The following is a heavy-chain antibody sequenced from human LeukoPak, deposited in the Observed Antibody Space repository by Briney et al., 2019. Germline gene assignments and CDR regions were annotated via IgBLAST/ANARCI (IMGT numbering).Heavy chain of an antibody. CDR2: ISSSSSYI. CDR3: ARHGEGYCSGGSCYPRDFDY. CDR1: GFTFSSYA. Sequence: TGGSLRLSCAGSGFTFSSYAMSWVRQAPGKGLEWVSSISSSSSYIYYADSVKGRFTISRDNAKNSLYLQMNSLRAEDTAVYYCARHGEGYCSGGSCYPRDFDYWGQGTLVTVSS. V-gene: IGHV3-21*01. D-gene: IGHD2-15*01. J-gene: IGHJ4*02.